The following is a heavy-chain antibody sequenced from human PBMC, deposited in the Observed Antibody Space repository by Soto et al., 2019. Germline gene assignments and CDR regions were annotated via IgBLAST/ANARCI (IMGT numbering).Heavy chain of an antibody. CDR3: ARTVCSSASCYGYYYYGLDV. J-gene: IGHJ6*02. CDR1: GDSISSTNNY. V-gene: IGHV4-31*03. Sequence: QVQLQESGPGLVKPSQTLSLTCTVSGDSISSTNNYWSWIRQHPGKGLEWIGYIYYSGSTYYKPSLKRRPAISVDTSKNQFSLKLSSVTAADTAVYSCARTVCSSASCYGYYYYGLDVWGQGTTVTVSS. D-gene: IGHD2-2*01. CDR2: IYYSGST.